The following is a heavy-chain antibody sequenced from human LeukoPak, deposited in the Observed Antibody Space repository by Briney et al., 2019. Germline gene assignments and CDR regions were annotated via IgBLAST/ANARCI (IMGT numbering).Heavy chain of an antibody. CDR1: GYTFTGYY. J-gene: IGHJ5*02. CDR3: ARSSVVGYCSGGSCYSKWFDP. D-gene: IGHD2-15*01. CDR2: INPNSGGT. Sequence: ASVKVSCTASGYTFTGYYMHWVRQAPGQGLEWMGWINPNSGGTNYAQKLQGRVTMTTDTSTSTAYMELRSLRSDDTAVYYCARSSVVGYCSGGSCYSKWFDPWGQGTLVTVPS. V-gene: IGHV1-2*02.